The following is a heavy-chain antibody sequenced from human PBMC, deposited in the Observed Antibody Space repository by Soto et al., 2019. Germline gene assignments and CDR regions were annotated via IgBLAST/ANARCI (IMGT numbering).Heavy chain of an antibody. J-gene: IGHJ4*02. Sequence: PGGSLRLSCAASGLSFSEYDMHWVRQAPGKGLEWVAVISYDGRKQFYGDSVKGRFTISRDNSKETLYLQMNSLSFVDTSLYYCARGGCSTGTCCDYWGQGTLVTVSS. V-gene: IGHV3-30*03. CDR3: ARGGCSTGTCCDY. CDR2: ISYDGRKQ. CDR1: GLSFSEYD. D-gene: IGHD3-10*02.